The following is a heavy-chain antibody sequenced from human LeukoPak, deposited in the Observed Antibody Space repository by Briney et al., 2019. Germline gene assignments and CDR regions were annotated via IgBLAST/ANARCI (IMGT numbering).Heavy chain of an antibody. D-gene: IGHD2-2*01. J-gene: IGHJ5*01. V-gene: IGHV1-18*01. CDR2: ISAYNGDT. Sequence: HGASVKVSCKASGYTFTNYGISWVRQAPGQGLEWMGWISAYNGDTNYAQKVQGRVTMTTDTSTSTAYMELRSLRSDDTAVYYCARERDIVVVPPASNWFDSWGQGTLVTASS. CDR1: GYTFTNYG. CDR3: ARERDIVVVPPASNWFDS.